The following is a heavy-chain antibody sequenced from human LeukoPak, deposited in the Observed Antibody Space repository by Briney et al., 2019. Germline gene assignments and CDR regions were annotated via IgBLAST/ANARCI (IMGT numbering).Heavy chain of an antibody. V-gene: IGHV3-9*01. CDR2: ISWNSGSI. CDR1: GFTFDDCA. Sequence: GGSLRLSCAASGFTFDDCAMHWVRQAPGKGLEWVSGISWNSGSIGYADSVKGRFTISRDNAKNSLYLQMNSLRAEDTALYYCAKSAYGGYDGDNWFDPWGQGTLVTVSS. J-gene: IGHJ5*02. D-gene: IGHD5-12*01. CDR3: AKSAYGGYDGDNWFDP.